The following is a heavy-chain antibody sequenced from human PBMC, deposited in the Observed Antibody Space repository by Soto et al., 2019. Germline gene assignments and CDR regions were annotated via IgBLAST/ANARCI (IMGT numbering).Heavy chain of an antibody. D-gene: IGHD1-1*01. CDR3: ARSGPPGTTGTTDPKSNNWFDP. V-gene: IGHV4-34*01. CDR1: GGSFSGYY. Sequence: SETLSLTCAVYGGSFSGYYWSWIRQPPGKGLEWIGEINHSGSTNYNPSLKSRVTISVDTSENQFSLKLSSVTAADTAVYYCARSGPPGTTGTTDPKSNNWFDPWGQGTLVTVSS. CDR2: INHSGST. J-gene: IGHJ5*02.